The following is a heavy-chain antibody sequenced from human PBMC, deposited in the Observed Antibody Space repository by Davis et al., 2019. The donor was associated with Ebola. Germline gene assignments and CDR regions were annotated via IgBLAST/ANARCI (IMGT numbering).Heavy chain of an antibody. D-gene: IGHD6-13*01. CDR1: GASLSGYD. Sequence: SETLSLTCAVYGASLSGYDCSRTRQPPGKGREWIGALYHSGSTNSNPSLKSRVTISVDKSKNQFSLKLSFATAADTAVYYWAREGDDGAAAASFDYWGQGTLVTVSS. V-gene: IGHV4-34*01. CDR2: LYHSGST. CDR3: AREGDDGAAAASFDY. J-gene: IGHJ4*02.